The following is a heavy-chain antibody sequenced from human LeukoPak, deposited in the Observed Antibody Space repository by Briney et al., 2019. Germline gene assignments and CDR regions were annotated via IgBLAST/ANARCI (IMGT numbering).Heavy chain of an antibody. CDR1: GYTFTSYD. D-gene: IGHD3-9*01. CDR2: MNPNSGNT. Sequence: GASVKLSCKASGYTFTSYDINWVRQATGQGLEWMGWMNPNSGNTGYAQKFQGRVPMTRNTSISTAYMELTSLRSEDTAVYYCARGTRYYDILTGYYPNWFDPWGQGTLVTVSS. J-gene: IGHJ5*02. V-gene: IGHV1-8*01. CDR3: ARGTRYYDILTGYYPNWFDP.